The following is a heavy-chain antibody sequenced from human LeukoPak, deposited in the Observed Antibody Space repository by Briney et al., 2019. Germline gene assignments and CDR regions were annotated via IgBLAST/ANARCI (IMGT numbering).Heavy chain of an antibody. Sequence: SETLSLTCTVSGGSISSSSYYWGWIRQPPGKGLEWIGSIYYSGSTYYNPSLKSRVTISVDTSKNEFSLKLSSVTAADTAVYYCARHEAMCSSWYVTWDWFYPWGQGTLVTVSS. CDR3: ARHEAMCSSWYVTWDWFYP. D-gene: IGHD6-13*01. CDR1: GGSISSSSYY. J-gene: IGHJ5*02. CDR2: IYYSGST. V-gene: IGHV4-39*01.